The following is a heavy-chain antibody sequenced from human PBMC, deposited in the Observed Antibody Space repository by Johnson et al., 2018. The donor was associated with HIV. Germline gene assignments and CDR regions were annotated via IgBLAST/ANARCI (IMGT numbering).Heavy chain of an antibody. J-gene: IGHJ3*02. Sequence: VQLVESGGGVVQPGRSLRLSCAASGFTFSSYAMHWVRQAPGKGLEWVAVISYDGSNKYYADSVKGRFTISRDNSKNTLYLQMNSLRAEDTAVYYCARVTMIVVVMQAVHIWGQGTMVTVSS. V-gene: IGHV3-30-3*01. CDR3: ARVTMIVVVMQAVHI. CDR2: ISYDGSNK. CDR1: GFTFSSYA. D-gene: IGHD3-22*01.